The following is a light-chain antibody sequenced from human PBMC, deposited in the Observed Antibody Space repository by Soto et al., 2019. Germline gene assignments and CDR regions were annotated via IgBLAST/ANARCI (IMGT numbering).Light chain of an antibody. CDR1: QTISTS. CDR2: DAS. V-gene: IGKV3D-15*01. J-gene: IGKJ2*01. CDR3: QQYCNWRYT. Sequence: EIVMTQSPGTLSVSPGERATLSCRASQTISTSLAWYQQKPGQAPRLLIYDASARATGIPARFSGSGSGTALTLAISGVYSDDFAVCCCQQYCNWRYTVREG.